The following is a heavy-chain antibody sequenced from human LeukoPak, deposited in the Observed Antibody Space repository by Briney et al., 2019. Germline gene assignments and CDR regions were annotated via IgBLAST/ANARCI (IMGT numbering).Heavy chain of an antibody. V-gene: IGHV3-7*01. Sequence: GGSLRLSCAASGFAFDDYAMHWVRQAPGKGLEWVANIKQDGSEKYYVDSVKGRFTISRDNAKNSLYLQMNSLRAEDTAVYYCARRYMDVWGKGTTVTVSS. CDR3: ARRYMDV. J-gene: IGHJ6*03. CDR1: GFAFDDYA. CDR2: IKQDGSEK.